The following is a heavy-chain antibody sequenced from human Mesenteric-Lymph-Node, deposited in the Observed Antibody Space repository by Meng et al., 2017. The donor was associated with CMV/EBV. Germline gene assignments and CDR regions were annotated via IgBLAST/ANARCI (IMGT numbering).Heavy chain of an antibody. CDR1: GYIFTDYY. V-gene: IGHV1-46*01. J-gene: IGHJ4*02. CDR2: INPGGGNT. CDR3: ARGFLGDYGDFAY. Sequence: KASGYIFTDYYMHWVRQAPGRGLEWMGLINPGGGNTRYAQKFQGRVAMTRDTSTSTVYMELSSLRSEDTAVYYCARGFLGDYGDFAYWGQGTLVTVSS. D-gene: IGHD4-17*01.